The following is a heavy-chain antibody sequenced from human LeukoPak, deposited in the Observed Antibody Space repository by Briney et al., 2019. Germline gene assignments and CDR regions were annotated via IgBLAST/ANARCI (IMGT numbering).Heavy chain of an antibody. D-gene: IGHD3-10*01. Sequence: GGSLRLSCAASAFTFSDYDMSWIRQAPGKGLEWVSYISSSGTYTNNADSVKGRFTISRDNAKNSLYLQMNSLRAEDTAVYYCVRDRDGGYFDYWGQGTLVTVSS. CDR2: ISSSGTYT. CDR1: AFTFSDYD. J-gene: IGHJ4*02. V-gene: IGHV3-11*05. CDR3: VRDRDGGYFDY.